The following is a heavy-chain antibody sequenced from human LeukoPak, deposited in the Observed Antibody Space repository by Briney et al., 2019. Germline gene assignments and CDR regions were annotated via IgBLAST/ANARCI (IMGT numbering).Heavy chain of an antibody. J-gene: IGHJ4*02. D-gene: IGHD2-8*01. Sequence: SETLSLTCAVYGGSLSGYYWSWIRQPPGKGLEWIGEINHSGSTNYNPSLKSRVTISVDTSKNQFSLKLSSVTAADTAVYYCASAYCTNGVCYTFDYWGQGTLVTVSS. CDR3: ASAYCTNGVCYTFDY. CDR2: INHSGST. V-gene: IGHV4-34*01. CDR1: GGSLSGYY.